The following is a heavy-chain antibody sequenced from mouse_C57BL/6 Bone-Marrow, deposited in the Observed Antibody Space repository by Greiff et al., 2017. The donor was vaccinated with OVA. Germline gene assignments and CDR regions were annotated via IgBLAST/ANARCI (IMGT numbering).Heavy chain of an antibody. CDR3: ARGAPDFDY. Sequence: EVHLVESGGGLVKPGGSLKLSCAASGFTFSDYGMHWVRQAPEQGLEWVAYISSGSSTIYYADTVKGQFTISRDKAKNTLFLHMTSLRSEDTAMYYCARGAPDFDYWGQGTTLTVSS. CDR2: ISSGSSTI. J-gene: IGHJ2*01. CDR1: GFTFSDYG. D-gene: IGHD3-1*01. V-gene: IGHV5-17*01.